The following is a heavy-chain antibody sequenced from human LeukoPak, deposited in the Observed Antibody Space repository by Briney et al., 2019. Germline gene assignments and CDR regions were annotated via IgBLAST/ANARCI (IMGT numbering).Heavy chain of an antibody. D-gene: IGHD6-19*01. CDR2: ISSSGSTI. CDR3: ARDFREYSSGWYEYYFDY. CDR1: GFTFSSYE. J-gene: IGHJ4*02. Sequence: PGGSLRLSCAASGFTFSSYEMNWVRQAPGKGLEWVSYISSSGSTIYYADSVKGRFTISRDNAKNSLYLQTNSLRAEDTAVYYCARDFREYSSGWYEYYFDYWGQGTLVTVSS. V-gene: IGHV3-48*03.